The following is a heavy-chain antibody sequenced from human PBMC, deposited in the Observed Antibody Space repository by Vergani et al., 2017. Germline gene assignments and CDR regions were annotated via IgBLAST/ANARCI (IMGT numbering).Heavy chain of an antibody. Sequence: EVQLVESGGGLVKPGGSLRLSCAASGFTFSSYSMNWVRQAPGKGLEWVSSINSSSSYIYYAYSVKGRFTISRYNAKNSLYLQMNSLRAEDTAVYYCDRSAGPTGNYYYMDVWGKGTTVTVSS. CDR1: GFTFSSYS. D-gene: IGHD1-14*01. J-gene: IGHJ6*03. CDR2: INSSSSYI. V-gene: IGHV3-21*01. CDR3: DRSAGPTGNYYYMDV.